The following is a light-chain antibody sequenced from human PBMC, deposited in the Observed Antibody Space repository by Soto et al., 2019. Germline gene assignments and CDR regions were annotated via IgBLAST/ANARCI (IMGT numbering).Light chain of an antibody. CDR1: SGSVSTSYY. CDR2: NTY. J-gene: IGLJ2*01. V-gene: IGLV8-61*01. CDR3: VLYMGSGISV. Sequence: QAVVTQEPSFSVSPGGTVTLTCGLSSGSVSTSYYPSWYQQTPGQAPRTLIYNTYTRSSGVPDRFSASILGDXAALTITGAQADDESDYYCVLYMGSGISVFGGGTKLTVL.